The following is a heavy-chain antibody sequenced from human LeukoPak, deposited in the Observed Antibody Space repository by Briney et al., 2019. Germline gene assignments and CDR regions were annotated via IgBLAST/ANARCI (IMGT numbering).Heavy chain of an antibody. CDR1: GYTFSNYW. Sequence: GGSLRLSCAASGYTFSNYWMHWVRQAPGKGLVWVSRINSDGTTTTYADSVKGRFTISRDNAKNTLYLQMNSLRVEDTAVYYCARDPHGYWWFDPWGQGTLVTVSS. V-gene: IGHV3-74*01. D-gene: IGHD5-18*01. J-gene: IGHJ5*02. CDR2: INSDGTTT. CDR3: ARDPHGYWWFDP.